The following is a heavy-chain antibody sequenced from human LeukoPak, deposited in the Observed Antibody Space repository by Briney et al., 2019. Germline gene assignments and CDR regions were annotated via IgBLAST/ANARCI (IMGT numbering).Heavy chain of an antibody. CDR2: ISGRSGST. V-gene: IGHV3-23*01. CDR1: GFSFSIYG. D-gene: IGHD6-13*01. Sequence: PGGSLRLSCATSGFSFSIYGMHWVRQTPGKGLEWVSAISGRSGSTYYADSVKGRFTISRDNSKNTLFLQMNSLRAEDTAIYYCARLATSWYSSLDYWGQGTLVTVSS. CDR3: ARLATSWYSSLDY. J-gene: IGHJ4*02.